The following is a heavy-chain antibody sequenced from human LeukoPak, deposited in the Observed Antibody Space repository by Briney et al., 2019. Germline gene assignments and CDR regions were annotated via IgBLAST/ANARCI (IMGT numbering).Heavy chain of an antibody. J-gene: IGHJ6*03. CDR2: SRNKASSYTA. Sequence: GGSLRLSCAASGFKFSDHYIDWVRQAPGKGLEWVGRSRNKASSYTAEYAASVEGRFTISRDVSESSLYLQMNSLRAEDTALYYCAKPYCSSTNCYHLGNYYYYYMDVRGKGTTVTVSS. CDR3: AKPYCSSTNCYHLGNYYYYYMDV. CDR1: GFKFSDHY. V-gene: IGHV3-72*01. D-gene: IGHD2-2*01.